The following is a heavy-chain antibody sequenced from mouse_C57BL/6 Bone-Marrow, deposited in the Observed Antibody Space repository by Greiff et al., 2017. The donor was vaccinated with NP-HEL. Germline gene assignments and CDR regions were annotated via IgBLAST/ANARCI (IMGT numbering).Heavy chain of an antibody. CDR2: IYPGDGDT. CDR1: GYAFRSYW. Sequence: QVQLQQSGAELVKPGASVKISCKASGYAFRSYWLHWVTQRPGQGLEWIGQIYPGDGDTNYNGKFKGKATLTADKSSSTAYMQLSSLTSEHSAVFVCERRITTVLDDGGQGNTLTVTA. J-gene: IGHJ2*01. D-gene: IGHD1-1*01. CDR3: ERRITTVLDD. V-gene: IGHV1-80*01.